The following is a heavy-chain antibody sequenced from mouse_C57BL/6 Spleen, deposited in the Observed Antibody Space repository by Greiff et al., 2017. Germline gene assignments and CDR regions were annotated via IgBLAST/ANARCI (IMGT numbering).Heavy chain of an antibody. V-gene: IGHV1-76*01. Sequence: VQLVESGAELVRPGASVKLSCKASGYTFTDYYINWVKQRPGQGLEWIARIYPGSGNTYYNEKFKGKATLTAEKSSSTAYMQLSSLTSEDSAVYFCARDAYVGAMDYWGQGTSVTVSS. D-gene: IGHD1-1*01. CDR1: GYTFTDYY. CDR2: IYPGSGNT. CDR3: ARDAYVGAMDY. J-gene: IGHJ4*01.